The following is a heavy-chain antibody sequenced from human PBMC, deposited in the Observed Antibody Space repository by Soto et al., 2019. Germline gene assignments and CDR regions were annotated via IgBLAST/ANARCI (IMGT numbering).Heavy chain of an antibody. D-gene: IGHD3-3*01. J-gene: IGHJ6*02. Sequence: QVQLVEYGGGVVQPGRSLRLSCAASGFTFRSYALHWVRQAPGKGLEWVAVIWYDGSNKYYVDAVKGRFTISRDNSKNTLYLQMDSVRVEDTAVFYCARDVRTIYGVVTSYDYYGMDVWGQGTTVTFSS. CDR2: IWYDGSNK. CDR1: GFTFRSYA. CDR3: ARDVRTIYGVVTSYDYYGMDV. V-gene: IGHV3-33*01.